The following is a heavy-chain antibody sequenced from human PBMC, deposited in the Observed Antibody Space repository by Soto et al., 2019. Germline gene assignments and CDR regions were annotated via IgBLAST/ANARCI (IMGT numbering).Heavy chain of an antibody. CDR1: GFTVGNYW. D-gene: IGHD2-21*01. CDR2: IKQDGSER. Sequence: GSLRLSCAASGFTVGNYWMSWVRQAPGKGPEWVANIKQDGSERNYVDSVKGRFTISRDNAENSLYLQMNSLRVEDTGVYYCASARHIGPWGQGTLVTVSS. V-gene: IGHV3-7*01. J-gene: IGHJ5*02. CDR3: ASARHIGP.